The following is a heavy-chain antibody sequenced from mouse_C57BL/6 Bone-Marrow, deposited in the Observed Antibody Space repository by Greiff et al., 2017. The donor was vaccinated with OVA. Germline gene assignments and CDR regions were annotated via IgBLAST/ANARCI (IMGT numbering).Heavy chain of an antibody. CDR3: ALLPL. D-gene: IGHD1-1*01. CDR1: AFNIKDSY. Sequence: VQLQQSGAELVKPGASVKLSCTASAFNIKDSYWPWVKRRPNRGLRGIGRIDPEAGETKYAPKFQGKATITADTSSNTAYLQLSSLTSEDTAVYYCALLPLWGQGTTLTVSS. CDR2: IDPEAGET. V-gene: IGHV14-2*01. J-gene: IGHJ2*01.